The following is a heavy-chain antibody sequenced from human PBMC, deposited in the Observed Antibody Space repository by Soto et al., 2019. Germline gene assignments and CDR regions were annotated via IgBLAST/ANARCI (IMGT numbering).Heavy chain of an antibody. V-gene: IGHV4-59*06. CDR1: GGSINSYY. J-gene: IGHJ5*02. Sequence: ASETLSLTCTVSGGSINSYYWSWIRQHPGKGLEWIGYISLSGSTYYNPSLKSPVTISVDTSKNQFSLKLSSVTAADTAVYYCAGVTLGRYGYNCWFDPWGQGTLVTSPQ. CDR3: AGVTLGRYGYNCWFDP. D-gene: IGHD5-12*01. CDR2: ISLSGST.